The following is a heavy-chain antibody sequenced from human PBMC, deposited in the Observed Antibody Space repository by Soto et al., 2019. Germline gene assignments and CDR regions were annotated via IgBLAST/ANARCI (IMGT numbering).Heavy chain of an antibody. CDR2: ISGNNGKT. Sequence: PQVKVSCKTSGYSLTKHGINCVRQAPGQGLEWMGWISGNNGKTQYAQKLQDRVTLTTDTPTNTAYMELRSLTTDDTAVYYCARVPTSTYVDPDTPRSFLSWG. J-gene: IGHJ5*01. V-gene: IGHV1-18*04. D-gene: IGHD5-18*01. CDR3: ARVPTSTYVDPDTPRSFLS. CDR1: GYSLTKHG.